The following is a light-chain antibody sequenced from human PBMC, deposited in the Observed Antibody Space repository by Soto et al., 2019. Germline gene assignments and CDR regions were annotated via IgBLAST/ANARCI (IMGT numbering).Light chain of an antibody. V-gene: IGLV2-8*01. CDR1: SSDVGGYNY. J-gene: IGLJ2*01. Sequence: QSALTQPPSASGSPGQSVTISCTGTSSDVGGYNYVSWYQQHPGKAPKLMIYEVSKRPSGVPDRFSGSKSGNTASLTVSGLQADDEADYYCSSYAGSNGHVIFGGGTQLPVL. CDR3: SSYAGSNGHVI. CDR2: EVS.